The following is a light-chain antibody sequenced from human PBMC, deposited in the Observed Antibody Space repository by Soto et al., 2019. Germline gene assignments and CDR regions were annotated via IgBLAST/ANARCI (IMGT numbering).Light chain of an antibody. V-gene: IGKV3-20*01. CDR2: GAS. CDR1: QSVSNNY. CDR3: QQHATSPLT. J-gene: IGKJ4*01. Sequence: EIVLTQSPGTLSLSPGEGATLSCRASQSVSNNYLAWYQQKPGQAPRLLIFGASSRATGIPDRFSGTGSGTDFTLTISRLETEDFAGYYCQQHATSPLTFGGGTKVDIK.